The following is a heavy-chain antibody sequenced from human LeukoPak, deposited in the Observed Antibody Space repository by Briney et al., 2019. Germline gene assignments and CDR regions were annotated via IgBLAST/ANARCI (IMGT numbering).Heavy chain of an antibody. CDR2: ITGSGDNT. J-gene: IGHJ4*02. CDR1: GFTFSSYA. D-gene: IGHD5-12*01. Sequence: PGGSLRLSCAASGFTFSSYAMNWVRQAPGKGLERVSTITGSGDNTYYADSVKGRFTISRDNSKNTLYLHMNSLRAEDTALYYCAKYPWGSGYGYIDYWGQGTLVTVSS. V-gene: IGHV3-23*01. CDR3: AKYPWGSGYGYIDY.